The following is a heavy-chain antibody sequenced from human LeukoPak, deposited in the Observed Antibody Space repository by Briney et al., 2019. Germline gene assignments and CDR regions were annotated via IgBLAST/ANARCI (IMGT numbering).Heavy chain of an antibody. CDR2: ISSSSSYI. CDR1: GFTFSSYS. Sequence: PGGSLRLSCAASGFTFSSYSMNWVRQAPGKGLEWVSSISSSSSYIYYADSVKGRFTISRDNAKNSLYLQMNSLRAEDTAVYYCARWPPIAAAGTDYWGQGTLVTVSS. J-gene: IGHJ4*02. V-gene: IGHV3-21*01. CDR3: ARWPPIAAAGTDY. D-gene: IGHD6-13*01.